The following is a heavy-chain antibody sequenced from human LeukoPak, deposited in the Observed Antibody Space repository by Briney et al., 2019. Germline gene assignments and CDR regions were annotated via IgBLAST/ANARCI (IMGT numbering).Heavy chain of an antibody. J-gene: IGHJ3*02. D-gene: IGHD2-21*02. CDR2: IYSSGST. CDR1: GGSISSYS. Sequence: PSETLSLTCTVSGGSISSYSWSWIRQPPGKGLEWIGYIYSSGSTNYNPSLKSRVTISVDTSKNQFSLKLTSVTAADTAVYFCARLVVTAMEDAFDIWGQGTMVTVSS. V-gene: IGHV4-59*01. CDR3: ARLVVTAMEDAFDI.